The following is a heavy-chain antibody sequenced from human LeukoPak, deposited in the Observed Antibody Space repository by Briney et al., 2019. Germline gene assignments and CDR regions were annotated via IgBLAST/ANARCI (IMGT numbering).Heavy chain of an antibody. Sequence: SETLSLTCSVSGGSISSGDYYWSWIRQPPGKGLEWIGHIYYSGSTHHNPSLKSRVTISVDTSKNQFSLKPSSVTATDTAVYYCARSLLSAGSGSYGFDPWGQGTLVTVSS. V-gene: IGHV4-30-4*01. CDR2: IYYSGST. CDR3: ARSLLSAGSGSYGFDP. CDR1: GGSISSGDYY. D-gene: IGHD3-10*01. J-gene: IGHJ5*02.